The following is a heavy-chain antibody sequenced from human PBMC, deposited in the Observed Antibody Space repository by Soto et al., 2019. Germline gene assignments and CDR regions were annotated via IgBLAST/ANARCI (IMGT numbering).Heavy chain of an antibody. Sequence: PSETLSLTCTVSGGSISSYYWSWIRQHPGKGLEWIGYIYYSGSTNYNPSLKSRVTISVDTSKNQFSLKLSSVTAADTAVYYCARGYDYIWGSYRDTYNWFDPWGQGTLVTVSS. CDR1: GGSISSYY. CDR3: ARGYDYIWGSYRDTYNWFDP. V-gene: IGHV4-59*01. D-gene: IGHD3-16*02. CDR2: IYYSGST. J-gene: IGHJ5*02.